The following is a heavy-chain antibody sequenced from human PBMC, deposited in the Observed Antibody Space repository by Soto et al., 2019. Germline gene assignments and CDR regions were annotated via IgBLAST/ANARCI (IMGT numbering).Heavy chain of an antibody. V-gene: IGHV1-18*04. CDR2: ISAYNGNT. CDR3: ARYCSSTSCYLYYYYGMDV. Sequence: GASVKVSCKASGGTFSSYGISWVRQAPGQGLEWMGWISAYNGNTNYAQKLQGRVTMTTDTSTSTAYMELRSLRSDDTAVYYCARYCSSTSCYLYYYYGMDVWGQGTTVTVSS. J-gene: IGHJ6*02. D-gene: IGHD2-2*01. CDR1: GGTFSSYG.